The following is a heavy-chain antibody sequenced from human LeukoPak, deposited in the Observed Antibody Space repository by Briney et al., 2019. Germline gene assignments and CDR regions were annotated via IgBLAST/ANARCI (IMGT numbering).Heavy chain of an antibody. CDR3: ARHPPYYDILTGYRHLGHYGMDV. Sequence: GESLKISCKGSGYSFTSYWIGWVRQMPGKGLEWMGIIYPGDSDTRYSPSSQGQVTISADKSISTAYLQWSSLKASDTAMYYCARHPPYYDILTGYRHLGHYGMDVWGQGTTVTVSS. J-gene: IGHJ6*02. V-gene: IGHV5-51*01. D-gene: IGHD3-9*01. CDR1: GYSFTSYW. CDR2: IYPGDSDT.